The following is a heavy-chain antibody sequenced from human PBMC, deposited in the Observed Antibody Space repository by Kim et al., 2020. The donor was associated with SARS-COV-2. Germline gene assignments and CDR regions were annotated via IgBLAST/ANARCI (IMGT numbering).Heavy chain of an antibody. Sequence: LKSRVTISVDTSKNQFPLKLSSVTAADTAVYYCARDTYYGSGSYYFAFDIWGQGTMVTVSS. J-gene: IGHJ3*02. D-gene: IGHD3-10*01. V-gene: IGHV4-39*06. CDR3: ARDTYYGSGSYYFAFDI.